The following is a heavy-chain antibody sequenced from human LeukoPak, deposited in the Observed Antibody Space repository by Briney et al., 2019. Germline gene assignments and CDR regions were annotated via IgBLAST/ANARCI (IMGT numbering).Heavy chain of an antibody. J-gene: IGHJ4*02. V-gene: IGHV4-4*07. D-gene: IGHD2-15*01. Sequence: SETLSLTCTVSGASINSHYWSWIRQPAGKGLEWVGRNYISGSTNYNSSLQSRVTMSVDTSKSQFSLKLTSVTAADTAVYYCARALNPLPGTYYFDYWGQGTLVTVSS. CDR3: ARALNPLPGTYYFDY. CDR1: GASINSHY. CDR2: NYISGST.